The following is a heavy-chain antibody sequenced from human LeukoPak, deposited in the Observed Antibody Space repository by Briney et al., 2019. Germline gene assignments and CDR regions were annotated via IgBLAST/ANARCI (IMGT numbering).Heavy chain of an antibody. D-gene: IGHD4/OR15-4a*01. CDR1: GGSISSGGYY. V-gene: IGHV4-31*03. Sequence: PSQTLSLTCTVSGGSISSGGYYWSWIRQHPGTGLEWLGYIYYSGRTYYNPSLKSRVTISVDTSKNQFSLKLSSVTAADTAVYYCARLTAHLPYYYGMDVWGQGTTVTVSS. CDR3: ARLTAHLPYYYGMDV. J-gene: IGHJ6*02. CDR2: IYYSGRT.